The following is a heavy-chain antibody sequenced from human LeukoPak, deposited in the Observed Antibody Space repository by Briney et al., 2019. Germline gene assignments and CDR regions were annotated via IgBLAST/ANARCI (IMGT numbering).Heavy chain of an antibody. CDR1: GFTFSSYW. Sequence: GGSLRLSCAASGFTFSSYWMSWVRQAPGKGLEWVANIKQDGSEKYYVDSVKGRFTISRDNAKNSLYLQMNSLRAEDTAVYYCATYRYVGRYYFDYWGQGTLVTVSS. J-gene: IGHJ4*02. V-gene: IGHV3-7*01. D-gene: IGHD1-14*01. CDR2: IKQDGSEK. CDR3: ATYRYVGRYYFDY.